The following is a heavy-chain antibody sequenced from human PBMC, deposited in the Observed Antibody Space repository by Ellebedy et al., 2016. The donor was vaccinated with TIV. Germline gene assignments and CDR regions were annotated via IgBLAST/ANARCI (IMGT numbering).Heavy chain of an antibody. Sequence: AASVKVSYKASGYTFTSYGISWVRQAPGQGLEWMGWISAYNGNTNYAQKLQGRVTMTTDTSTSTAYMELRSLRSDDTAVYYCAVGVYYDSSGSNAFDIWGQGTMVTVSS. J-gene: IGHJ3*02. D-gene: IGHD3-22*01. CDR1: GYTFTSYG. CDR3: AVGVYYDSSGSNAFDI. V-gene: IGHV1-18*01. CDR2: ISAYNGNT.